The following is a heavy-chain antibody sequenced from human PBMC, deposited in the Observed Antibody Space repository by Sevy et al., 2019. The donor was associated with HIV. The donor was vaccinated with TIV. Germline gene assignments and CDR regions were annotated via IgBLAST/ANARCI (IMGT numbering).Heavy chain of an antibody. Sequence: ASVKVSCKASGYTFTSYDINWVRQATGQGREGMGWMNPKSGNTGYAQKFQGRVTMTRNTSISTAYMELSSLRSEDTAVYYCARFLSTSYYYYYAMDVWGQGTTVTVSS. CDR2: MNPKSGNT. D-gene: IGHD2-2*01. CDR3: ARFLSTSYYYYYAMDV. J-gene: IGHJ6*02. V-gene: IGHV1-8*01. CDR1: GYTFTSYD.